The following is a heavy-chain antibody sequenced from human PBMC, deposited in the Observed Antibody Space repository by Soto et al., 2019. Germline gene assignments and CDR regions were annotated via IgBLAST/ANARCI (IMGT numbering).Heavy chain of an antibody. V-gene: IGHV1-69*13. J-gene: IGHJ4*02. CDR1: GGTFSSYA. D-gene: IGHD3-22*01. CDR3: ARDSLFHYYDSSGYTVFDY. CDR2: IIPIFGTA. Sequence: SVKVSCKASGGTFSSYAISWVRQAPGQGLEWMGGIIPIFGTANYAQKFQGRVTITADESTSTAYMELSSLRSEDTAVYYCARDSLFHYYDSSGYTVFDYWGQGTLVTVSS.